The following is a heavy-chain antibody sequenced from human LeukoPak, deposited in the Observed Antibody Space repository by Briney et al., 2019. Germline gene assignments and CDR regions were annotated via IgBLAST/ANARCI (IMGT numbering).Heavy chain of an antibody. CDR3: ARGVDGDRGIDP. Sequence: ASVKISCKASGYTFTGYYMHWVRQAPGQGLEWMGWINPNSGGTNYAQKFQGRVTMTRDTSISTAYMELSRLRSDDTAVYYCARGVDGDRGIDPWGQGTLVTVSS. V-gene: IGHV1-2*02. J-gene: IGHJ5*02. D-gene: IGHD3-10*01. CDR1: GYTFTGYY. CDR2: INPNSGGT.